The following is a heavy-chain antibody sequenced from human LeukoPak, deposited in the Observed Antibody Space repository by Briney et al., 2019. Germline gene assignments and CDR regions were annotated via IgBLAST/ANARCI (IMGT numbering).Heavy chain of an antibody. V-gene: IGHV1-46*01. CDR1: GYTFTNYY. J-gene: IGHJ4*02. CDR2: VNPSGGNT. Sequence: ASVKVSCKASGYTFTNYYIHCVRQAPGQGLEWMGVVNPSGGNTTYAQKFQGRVTMTRDTSTSTAYMELSSLRSEDTAVYYCASLSSIVGIPYWGQGTLVTVSS. D-gene: IGHD2-15*01. CDR3: ASLSSIVGIPY.